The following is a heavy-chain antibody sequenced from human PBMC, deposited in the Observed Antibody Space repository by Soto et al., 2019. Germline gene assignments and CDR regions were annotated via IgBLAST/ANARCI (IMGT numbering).Heavy chain of an antibody. CDR3: ARSTNDYGDRH. V-gene: IGHV1-8*01. CDR1: GYTFTSYD. Sequence: QVQLVQSGAEVKKPGASVKVSCKASGYTFTSYDINWVRQATGQGLEWMGWMNRNSGNTGYAQKFQARITMTRNTSISTAYMELSSLRSEHTAVYYSARSTNDYGDRHWGQGTLVTVSS. CDR2: MNRNSGNT. J-gene: IGHJ1*01. D-gene: IGHD4-17*01.